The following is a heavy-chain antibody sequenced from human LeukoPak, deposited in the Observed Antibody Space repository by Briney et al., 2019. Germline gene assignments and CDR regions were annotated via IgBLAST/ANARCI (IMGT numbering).Heavy chain of an antibody. J-gene: IGHJ4*02. CDR2: IWYDGSNK. Sequence: GRSLGLSCAASGFTFSSYGMHWVRQAPGKGLQWVAVIWYDGSNKYYADSVKGRFTISRDNSKNTLYLQMNSLRAEDTAVYYCARPSPPFIALFDYWGQGTLVTVSS. V-gene: IGHV3-33*01. CDR1: GFTFSSYG. CDR3: ARPSPPFIALFDY. D-gene: IGHD6-13*01.